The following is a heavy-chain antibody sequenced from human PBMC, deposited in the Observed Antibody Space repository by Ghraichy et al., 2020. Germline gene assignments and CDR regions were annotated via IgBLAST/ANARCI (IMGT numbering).Heavy chain of an antibody. J-gene: IGHJ4*02. D-gene: IGHD5-12*01. CDR2: ISSSSSTI. Sequence: GGSLRLSCAASGFTFSSYSMNWVRQAPGKGLEWVSYISSSSSTIYYADSVKGRFTISRDNAKNSLYLQMNSLRDEDTAVYYCARGAPSNSGYDVELFDYWGQGTLVTVSS. V-gene: IGHV3-48*02. CDR1: GFTFSSYS. CDR3: ARGAPSNSGYDVELFDY.